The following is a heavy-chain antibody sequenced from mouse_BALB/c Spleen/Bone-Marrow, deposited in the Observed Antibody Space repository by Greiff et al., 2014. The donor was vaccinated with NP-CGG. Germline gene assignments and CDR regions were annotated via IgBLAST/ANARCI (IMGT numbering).Heavy chain of an antibody. J-gene: IGHJ2*01. CDR3: ATRFITTAGY. CDR2: IYPYNGGT. V-gene: IGHV1S29*02. CDR1: GYTFTDYN. D-gene: IGHD1-2*01. Sequence: DVKLQESGPELVKPGASVKISCKASGYTFTDYNMHWAKQSHGKSLEWIGYIYPYNGGTGYNQKFKSKATLTVDNSSSTAYMELRSLTSEDSAVYYCATRFITTAGYWGQGTTLTVSS.